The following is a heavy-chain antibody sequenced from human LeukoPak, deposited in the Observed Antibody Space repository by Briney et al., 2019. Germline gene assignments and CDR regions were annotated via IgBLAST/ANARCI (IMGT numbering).Heavy chain of an antibody. Sequence: GGPLRLSCAASGFTFSTFWMYWVRQAPGKGLMWVSRMNSDGSPIRYADSVKGRFTISRDNAKNTLYLQMNSLRVEDTAVYYCARGMYGDSVGMDVWGQGTTVTVSS. V-gene: IGHV3-74*01. J-gene: IGHJ6*02. CDR2: MNSDGSPI. D-gene: IGHD2-21*02. CDR3: ARGMYGDSVGMDV. CDR1: GFTFSTFW.